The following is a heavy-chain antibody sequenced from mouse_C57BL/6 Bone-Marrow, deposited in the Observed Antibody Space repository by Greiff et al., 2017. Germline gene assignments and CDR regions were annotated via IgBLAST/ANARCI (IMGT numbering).Heavy chain of an antibody. V-gene: IGHV1-82*01. J-gene: IGHJ2*01. CDR2: IYPGDGDT. D-gene: IGHD2-3*01. Sequence: VQLQQSGPELVKPGASVKISCKASGYAFSSSWMNWVKQRPGKGLEWIGRIYPGDGDTNYNGKFKGKATLTADKSSSTAYMQLSSLTSEDSAVYFCARSGDGYYFYYFDYWGQGTTLTDSS. CDR3: ARSGDGYYFYYFDY. CDR1: GYAFSSSW.